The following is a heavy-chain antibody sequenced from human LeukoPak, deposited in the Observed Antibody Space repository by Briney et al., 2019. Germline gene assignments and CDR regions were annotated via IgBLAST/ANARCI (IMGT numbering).Heavy chain of an antibody. Sequence: PGGSLRLSCAASGFTFTTYSMNWVRQAPGKGLEWVSYITTTSSIIYYADSVKGRFTISRDNAKNSLYLQMNSLRAEDTAVYYCARFSGSNLFAYWGQGTLVTVSS. CDR1: GFTFTTYS. CDR3: ARFSGSNLFAY. J-gene: IGHJ4*02. D-gene: IGHD1-26*01. CDR2: ITTTSSII. V-gene: IGHV3-48*04.